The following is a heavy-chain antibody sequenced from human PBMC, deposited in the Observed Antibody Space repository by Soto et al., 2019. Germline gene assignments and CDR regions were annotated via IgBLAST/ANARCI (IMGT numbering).Heavy chain of an antibody. CDR3: AREHYDILTGPQYYFDY. V-gene: IGHV3-33*08. CDR2: IWYDGSNK. CDR1: GFTFSSYG. J-gene: IGHJ4*02. D-gene: IGHD3-9*01. Sequence: GGSLRLSCAASGFTFSSYGMHWVRQAPGKGLEWVAVIWYDGSNKYYADSVKGRFTISRDNSKNTLYLQMNSLRAEDTAVYYCAREHYDILTGPQYYFDYWGQGTLVTVSS.